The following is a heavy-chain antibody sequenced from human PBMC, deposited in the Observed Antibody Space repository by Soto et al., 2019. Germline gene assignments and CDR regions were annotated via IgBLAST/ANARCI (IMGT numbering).Heavy chain of an antibody. CDR2: ISGSGGST. Sequence: GGSLRLSCAASGFTFSSYAMSWVRQAPGKGLEWVSAISGSGGSTCYADSVKGRFTIFRDNSKNTLYLQMNSLRAEDTAVYYCAKDAYSIRRPSGFEYYWGQGTLVTVSS. CDR3: AKDAYSIRRPSGFEYY. V-gene: IGHV3-23*01. CDR1: GFTFSSYA. J-gene: IGHJ4*02. D-gene: IGHD6-13*01.